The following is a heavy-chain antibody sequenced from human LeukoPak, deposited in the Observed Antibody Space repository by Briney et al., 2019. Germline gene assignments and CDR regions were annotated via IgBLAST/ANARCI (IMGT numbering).Heavy chain of an antibody. CDR2: IHSDGKT. Sequence: GGSLRLSCAASGFTVSSTYMSWVRQAPGKGLEWVSPIHSDGKTDYADSVKGRFTVSRDNSKNTLYLQMNSLRDEDTAVYYCARTFCGGDCQSWDKWGQGTLATVSS. V-gene: IGHV3-53*01. J-gene: IGHJ4*02. CDR1: GFTVSSTY. CDR3: ARTFCGGDCQSWDK. D-gene: IGHD2-21*02.